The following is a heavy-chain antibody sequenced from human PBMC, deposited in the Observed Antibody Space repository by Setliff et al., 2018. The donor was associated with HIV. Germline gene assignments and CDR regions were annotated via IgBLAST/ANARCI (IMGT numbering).Heavy chain of an antibody. D-gene: IGHD3-10*01. CDR2: INHRGDT. CDR3: ARKGVDLYFGVDAFDM. Sequence: PSETLSLTCAVYGGSFSGYYWTWIRQPPGKGLEWIGDINHRGDTKYNPSLESRVTISLDTSKNQFSLKLTSVTAADTSVYYCARKGVDLYFGVDAFDMWGQGTMVTVSS. V-gene: IGHV4-34*01. J-gene: IGHJ3*02. CDR1: GGSFSGYY.